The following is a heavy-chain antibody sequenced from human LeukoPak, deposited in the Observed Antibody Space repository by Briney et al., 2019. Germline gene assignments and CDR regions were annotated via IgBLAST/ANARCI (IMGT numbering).Heavy chain of an antibody. V-gene: IGHV3-7*01. CDR1: GFTFGSYW. D-gene: IGHD2-15*01. Sequence: GSLILSFAASGFTFGSYWMTWVRQAPGKGLEWVANIRQDGSEKYYVGSVKGRFTISRDNAKSSLFLEMNSLRPEDTAVYYCARDRLVVAAAAAYFFDYWGQGTLVTVSS. CDR2: IRQDGSEK. CDR3: ARDRLVVAAAAAYFFDY. J-gene: IGHJ4*02.